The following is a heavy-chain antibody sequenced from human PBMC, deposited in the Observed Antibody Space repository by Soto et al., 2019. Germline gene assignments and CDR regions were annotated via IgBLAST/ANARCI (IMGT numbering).Heavy chain of an antibody. CDR1: GGSISSSSYY. Sequence: SETLSLTCTVSGGSISSSSYYWGWIRQPPGKGLEWIGSIYYSGSTYYNPSLKSRVTISVDTSKNQFSLKLSSVTAADTAVYYCGVHTSNGGRSFDWFSLDPHYRMGVGAKGTRV. D-gene: IGHD3-9*01. V-gene: IGHV4-39*01. J-gene: IGHJ6*04. CDR3: GVHTSNGGRSFDWFSLDPHYRMGV. CDR2: IYYSGST.